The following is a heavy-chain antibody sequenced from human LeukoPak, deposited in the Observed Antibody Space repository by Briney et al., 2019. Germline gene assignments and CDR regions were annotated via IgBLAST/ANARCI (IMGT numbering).Heavy chain of an antibody. CDR2: IYTSGST. Sequence: SETLSLTCTVSGGSISSYYWSWIRQPAGKGLEWIGRIYTSGSTNYNPSLKSRVAMSVDTSKNQFSLKLSSVTAADTAVYYCARTEALAHYYYMDVWGKGTTVTVSS. D-gene: IGHD1-1*01. V-gene: IGHV4-4*07. CDR3: ARTEALAHYYYMDV. CDR1: GGSISSYY. J-gene: IGHJ6*03.